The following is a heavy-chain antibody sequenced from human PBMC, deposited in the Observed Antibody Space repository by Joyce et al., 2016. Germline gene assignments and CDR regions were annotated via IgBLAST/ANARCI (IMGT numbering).Heavy chain of an antibody. V-gene: IGHV3-74*01. J-gene: IGHJ5*02. CDR2: INTEGSSI. CDR3: VRGISARPGGPNWFDP. CDR1: GFSFSGYW. Sequence: EVQLVESGGGLVQPGGSLRLSCAASGFSFSGYWIHWVRQAPGKGLGWVSRINTEGSSIRFADSVKGRFTISRDNAKNTLYLQMNSLRAEDTAVYYCVRGISARPGGPNWFDPWGQGTLVTVSS. D-gene: IGHD6-6*01.